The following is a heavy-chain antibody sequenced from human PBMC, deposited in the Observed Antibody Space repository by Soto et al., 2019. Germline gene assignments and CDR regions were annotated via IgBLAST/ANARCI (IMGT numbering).Heavy chain of an antibody. CDR1: GFTFTSSA. Sequence: QMQLVQSGPEVKKPGTSVKVSCKASGFTFTSSAVQCVRQARGQRLEWIGWIFVGSGNTNYAQKFQGRVTITSDMSTSTVYSELSSLRSEDTAVYYCAADRTSCGGDCYVDWGQGTLVTVSS. CDR3: AADRTSCGGDCYVD. J-gene: IGHJ4*02. D-gene: IGHD2-21*02. V-gene: IGHV1-58*01. CDR2: IFVGSGNT.